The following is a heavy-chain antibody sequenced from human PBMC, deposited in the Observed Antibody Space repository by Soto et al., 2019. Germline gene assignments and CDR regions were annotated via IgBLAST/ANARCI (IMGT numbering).Heavy chain of an antibody. CDR2: ISGSGGST. D-gene: IGHD3-9*01. V-gene: IGHV3-23*01. Sequence: GGSLRLSCAASGFTFSSYAMSWVRQAPGKGLEWVSAISGSGGSTYYADSVKGRFTISRDNSKNTLYLQMNSLRAEDTAVYYCAKDRGDFDWLLSTGSFDYWGQGTLVTVSS. CDR1: GFTFSSYA. J-gene: IGHJ4*02. CDR3: AKDRGDFDWLLSTGSFDY.